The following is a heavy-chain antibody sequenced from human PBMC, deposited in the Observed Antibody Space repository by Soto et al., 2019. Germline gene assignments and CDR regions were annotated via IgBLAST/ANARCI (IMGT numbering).Heavy chain of an antibody. D-gene: IGHD5-12*01. Sequence: PSETLSLTCAVYGGSFSGYYWSWIRQPPGKGLEWIGEINHSGSTNYNPSLKSRVTISVDTSKNQFSLKLSSVTAADTAVYYCARVRRWLQSPSVRGQGTMVTVS. CDR1: GGSFSGYY. V-gene: IGHV4-34*01. CDR3: ARVRRWLQSPSV. CDR2: INHSGST. J-gene: IGHJ3*01.